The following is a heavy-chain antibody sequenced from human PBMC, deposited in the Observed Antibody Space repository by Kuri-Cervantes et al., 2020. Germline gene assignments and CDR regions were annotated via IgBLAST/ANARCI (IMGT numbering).Heavy chain of an antibody. CDR1: GFTFSSYA. D-gene: IGHD6-19*01. CDR2: ISYDGSNK. V-gene: IGHV3-30-3*01. CDR3: TTDPPLYNQWLVPTKYYFDY. Sequence: GGSLRLSCAASGFTFSSYAMHWVRQAPGKGLEWAAVISYDGSNKYYADSVKGRFTISRDNSKNTLYLQMNSLRAEDTAVYYCTTDPPLYNQWLVPTKYYFDYWGQGTLVTVSS. J-gene: IGHJ4*02.